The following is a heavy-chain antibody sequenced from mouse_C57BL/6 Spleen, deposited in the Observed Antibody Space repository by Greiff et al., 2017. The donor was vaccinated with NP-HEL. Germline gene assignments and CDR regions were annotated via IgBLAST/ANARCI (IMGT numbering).Heavy chain of an antibody. CDR1: GFSLTSYG. Sequence: VKVVESGPGLVQPSQSLSITCTVSGFSLTSYGVHWVRQSPGKGLEWLGVIWSGGSTDYNAAFISRLSISKDNSKSQVFFKMNSLQADDTAIYYCASLANFFAYWGQGTLVTVSA. D-gene: IGHD1-1*01. CDR3: ASLANFFAY. CDR2: IWSGGST. V-gene: IGHV2-2*01. J-gene: IGHJ3*01.